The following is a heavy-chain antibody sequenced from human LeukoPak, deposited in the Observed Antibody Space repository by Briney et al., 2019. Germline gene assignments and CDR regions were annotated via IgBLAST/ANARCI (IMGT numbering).Heavy chain of an antibody. Sequence: GESLKICCKGSGYRFTSYWIGWVRQMPGKGLEWMGIIYPGDSDTKYSPSFRGQVTISADKSISTAYLQWSSLKASDTAMYYCARRETGQLFIDYWGQGTLVTVSS. J-gene: IGHJ4*02. CDR1: GYRFTSYW. V-gene: IGHV5-51*01. CDR2: IYPGDSDT. CDR3: ARRETGQLFIDY. D-gene: IGHD5-18*01.